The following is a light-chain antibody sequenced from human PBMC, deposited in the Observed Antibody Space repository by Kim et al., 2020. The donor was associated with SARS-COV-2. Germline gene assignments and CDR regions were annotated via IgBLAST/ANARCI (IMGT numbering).Light chain of an antibody. CDR2: QDT. Sequence: SYELTQPPSVSVSPGQTASITCSGDKLGDKYACWYQQKPGQSPVLVIYQDTKRPSGIPARLSGSNSGNTATLTISGTHAMDDADYYCQAWDSSTVVFGGG. CDR1: KLGDKY. J-gene: IGLJ2*01. CDR3: QAWDSSTVV. V-gene: IGLV3-1*01.